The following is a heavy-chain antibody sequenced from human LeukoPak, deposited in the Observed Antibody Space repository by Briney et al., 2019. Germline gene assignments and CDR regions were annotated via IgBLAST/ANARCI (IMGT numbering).Heavy chain of an antibody. V-gene: IGHV3-23*01. CDR1: GFTFSSYV. D-gene: IGHD3/OR15-3a*01. CDR2: ISGSGRST. Sequence: GGSLRLSCAASGFTFSSYVMGWVRQAPGKGLEWVSAISGSGRSTDYPDSVKGRFTISRDNSKNTLYLQMNSLRAEDTALYYXXXXXXXMXLGVXTSGLDSWGQGTLVTVSS. CDR3: XXXXXXMXLGVXTSGLDS. J-gene: IGHJ5*01.